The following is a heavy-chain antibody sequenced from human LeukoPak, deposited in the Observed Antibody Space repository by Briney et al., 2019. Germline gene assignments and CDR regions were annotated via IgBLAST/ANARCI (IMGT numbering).Heavy chain of an antibody. CDR1: GFTFSNYA. J-gene: IGHJ4*02. CDR2: IGAGGRT. Sequence: GGSLRLSCAASGFTFSNYAMSWVRQAPGKGLEWVSGIGAGGRTESAASVKGRFTISRDNSKNTLFLQMNSLRADDTAVYYCAKGSDCSADLCGPDSWGQGTLVTVSS. D-gene: IGHD2-21*01. CDR3: AKGSDCSADLCGPDS. V-gene: IGHV3-23*01.